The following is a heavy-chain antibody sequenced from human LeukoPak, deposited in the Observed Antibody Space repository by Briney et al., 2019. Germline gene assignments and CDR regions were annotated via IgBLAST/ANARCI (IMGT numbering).Heavy chain of an antibody. Sequence: GGSLRLSFTGSGFTLSSYAMNWVRRAPGQGLEWVSSISSSSSDIYYTDSVKGRFTTSRDNAKNSLYLQMNSLRAEDTAVYYCVTDYGGSSGAFDIWGQGTMVTVSS. D-gene: IGHD4-23*01. J-gene: IGHJ3*02. CDR2: ISSSSSDI. CDR3: VTDYGGSSGAFDI. CDR1: GFTLSSYA. V-gene: IGHV3-21*01.